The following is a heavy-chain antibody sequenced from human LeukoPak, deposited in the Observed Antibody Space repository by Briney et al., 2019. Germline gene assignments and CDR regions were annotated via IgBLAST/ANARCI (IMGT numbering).Heavy chain of an antibody. CDR2: IYYSGTT. CDR3: ASLSYDILTGYYPDY. Sequence: SETLSLTCTVSGGSISSSSYYWGWIRQPPGKGLEWFVSIYYSGTTSYNTSLKTRVTISVDMSKNQFSLKLTSVTAADTAVYYGASLSYDILTGYYPDYWGHGILVTVSS. V-gene: IGHV4-39*01. CDR1: GGSISSSSYY. J-gene: IGHJ4*01. D-gene: IGHD3-9*01.